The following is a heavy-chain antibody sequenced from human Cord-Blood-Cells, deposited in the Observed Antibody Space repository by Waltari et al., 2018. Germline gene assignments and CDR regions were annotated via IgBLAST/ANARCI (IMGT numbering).Heavy chain of an antibody. CDR2: IKQDGSEK. Sequence: EVQLVESGGGLVQPGGSLRLSCAASGFTFSSYWMSWVRQAPGKGLEWVTNIKQDGSEKYYVDSVKGRFTSSRDNAKNSLYLQMNSLRAEDTAVYYCARSRAEGLDFDYWGQGTLVTVSS. J-gene: IGHJ4*02. CDR3: ARSRAEGLDFDY. V-gene: IGHV3-7*03. CDR1: GFTFSSYW.